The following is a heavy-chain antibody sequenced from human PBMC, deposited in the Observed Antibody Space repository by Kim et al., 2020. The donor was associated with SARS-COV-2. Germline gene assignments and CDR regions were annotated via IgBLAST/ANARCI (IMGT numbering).Heavy chain of an antibody. V-gene: IGHV3-30*04. Sequence: GGSLRLSCAASGFTFSSYAMHWVRQAPGNGLEWVAVISYDGRNKYYADSVKGRFTISRDNSNNTLYLQMNSLRAEDTAVYYCARPEAYCGGDYYLGWDYWGQRTLATVSS. CDR3: ARPEAYCGGDYYLGWDY. D-gene: IGHD2-21*02. CDR1: GFTFSSYA. CDR2: ISYDGRNK. J-gene: IGHJ4*02.